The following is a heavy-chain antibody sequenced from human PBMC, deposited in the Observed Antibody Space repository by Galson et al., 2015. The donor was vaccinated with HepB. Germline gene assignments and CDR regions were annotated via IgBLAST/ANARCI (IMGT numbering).Heavy chain of an antibody. CDR2: IDWDDDK. V-gene: IGHV2-70*01. D-gene: IGHD3-10*01. J-gene: IGHJ3*02. CDR1: GFSLSTSGMC. CDR3: ARSYHYYGSGSHDAFDI. Sequence: PALVKPTQTPTLTCTFSGFSLSTSGMCVSWIRQPPGKALEWLALIDWDDDKYYSTSLKTRLTISKDTSKNQVVLTMTNMDPVDTATYYCARSYHYYGSGSHDAFDIWGQGTVVTVSS.